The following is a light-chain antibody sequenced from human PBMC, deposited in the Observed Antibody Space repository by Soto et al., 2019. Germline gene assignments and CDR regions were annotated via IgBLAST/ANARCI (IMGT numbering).Light chain of an antibody. CDR1: QSLSNNF. Sequence: EVVLTQSPGTLSLSPGEGDTLSCRASQSLSNNFLAWYQQKPGQAPRLLIYDASSRATGIPDRFSGSGSGTDFTLAISSLQPEDSATYYCLQDINYPWTFGQGTKVDIK. V-gene: IGKV3D-20*02. CDR3: LQDINYPWT. CDR2: DAS. J-gene: IGKJ1*01.